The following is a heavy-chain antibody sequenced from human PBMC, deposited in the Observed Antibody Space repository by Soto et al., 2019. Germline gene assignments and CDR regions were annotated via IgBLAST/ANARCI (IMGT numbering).Heavy chain of an antibody. Sequence: HPGGSLRLSCVASGITLSSNGMHWVRQAPGKGLEWVAFIWYDGSNELYAESVKGRFTISRDNSKNTLSLQMNSLRAEDTAVSYCARERYTNYPPDGFDIWGQVTMVTVSS. D-gene: IGHD4-4*01. CDR2: IWYDGSNE. V-gene: IGHV3-33*01. J-gene: IGHJ3*02. CDR3: ARERYTNYPPDGFDI. CDR1: GITLSSNG.